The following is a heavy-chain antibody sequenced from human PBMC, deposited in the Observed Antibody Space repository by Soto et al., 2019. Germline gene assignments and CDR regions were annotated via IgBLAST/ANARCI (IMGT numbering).Heavy chain of an antibody. Sequence: GVSVKVSCKASGYTFTDNYIHWVRQAPGQGLEWVGWINPNSDSTDYAQKFQGRVTMTRDTSISTAYMEVSRLRSDDTAVYYCARERGYCSSSTCYSYALDVWGQGTTVTVSS. CDR1: GYTFTDNY. D-gene: IGHD2-2*01. V-gene: IGHV1-2*02. CDR3: ARERGYCSSSTCYSYALDV. CDR2: INPNSDST. J-gene: IGHJ6*02.